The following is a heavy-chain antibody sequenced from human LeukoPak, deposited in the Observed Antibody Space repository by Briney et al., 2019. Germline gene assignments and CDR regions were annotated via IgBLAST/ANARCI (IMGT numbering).Heavy chain of an antibody. D-gene: IGHD6-19*01. CDR1: GGXISSYY. J-gene: IGHJ4*02. V-gene: IGHV4-59*01. CDR3: ARARVPIAVAGLYYFDY. CDR2: MYYSGNT. Sequence: PSETLSLTCTVSGGXISSYYISWIRQPPGKGLEWIGYMYYSGNTNYNPSLKSRLTTSLDTSKNQFSLKLSSVTAADTAVYYCARARVPIAVAGLYYFDYWGQGALVTVSS.